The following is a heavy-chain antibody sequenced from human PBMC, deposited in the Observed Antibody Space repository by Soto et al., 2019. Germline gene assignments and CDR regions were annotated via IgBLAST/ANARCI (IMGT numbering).Heavy chain of an antibody. J-gene: IGHJ4*02. CDR3: ARDDGWLILDY. Sequence: EVPLVESGGGPVKPGGSLRLSCAASGFAFNTYSMNWVRQAPGKGLEWVAFITRSSSYIYYADSVRGRFTLSRDNAKNSLYLQMNSLRAEDTAIYYCARDDGWLILDYWGQGTLVTVSS. CDR2: ITRSSSYI. D-gene: IGHD6-19*01. V-gene: IGHV3-21*06. CDR1: GFAFNTYS.